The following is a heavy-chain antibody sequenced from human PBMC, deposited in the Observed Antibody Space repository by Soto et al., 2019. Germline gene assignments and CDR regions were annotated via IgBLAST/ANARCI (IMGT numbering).Heavy chain of an antibody. CDR2: VFSSVSA. J-gene: IGHJ4*02. CDR3: TRDGLTTGGT. CDR1: GVYVISHG. D-gene: IGHD2-8*02. Sequence: LQTISLSCSVAGVYVISHGWSWVRQPANKGLEWIGRVFSSVSATYSPSLKSRVRISMDTPENRISLKLDSVTAADAGVYYCTRDGLTTGGTWAPGTLVTVSS. V-gene: IGHV4-4*07.